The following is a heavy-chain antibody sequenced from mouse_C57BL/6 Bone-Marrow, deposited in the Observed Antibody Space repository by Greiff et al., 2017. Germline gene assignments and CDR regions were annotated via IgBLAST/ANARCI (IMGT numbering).Heavy chain of an antibody. CDR2: IDPANGNT. J-gene: IGHJ3*01. CDR3: AGGVRRGFAY. CDR1: GFNIKNTY. V-gene: IGHV14-3*01. Sequence: EVHLVESVAELVRPGASVKLSCTASGFNIKNTYMHWVKQRPEQGLEWIGRIDPANGNTKYAPKVQGKGTITEDTASNTACLQLSSLTSEDTAIYYCAGGVRRGFAYGGQGTLVTVSA. D-gene: IGHD2-14*01.